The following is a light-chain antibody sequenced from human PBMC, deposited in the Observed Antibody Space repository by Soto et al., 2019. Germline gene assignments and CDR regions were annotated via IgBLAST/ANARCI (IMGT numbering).Light chain of an antibody. CDR3: HQRSNWL. V-gene: IGKV3-11*01. J-gene: IGKJ3*01. Sequence: EIVLTQSPCTLYLSPGKRATLSCSASQSISSYLAWYQQKPGQAPRLLIYDASNRATGIPARFSGSGSGTVFTLTISSLEPEDFGVYYCHQRSNWLFGPGTKVDIK. CDR2: DAS. CDR1: QSISSY.